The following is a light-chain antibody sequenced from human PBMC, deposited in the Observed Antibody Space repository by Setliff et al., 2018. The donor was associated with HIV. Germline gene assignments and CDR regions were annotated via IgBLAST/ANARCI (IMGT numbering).Light chain of an antibody. V-gene: IGLV1-44*01. Sequence: QSALTQPPSASGTPGQRVTISCSGSSSNIGSNIVNWYQHLPGTAPKLLIYRNNQRPSGVPDRFSGSTSGTSASLAISGLQSEDEADYYCATWDDSLNGNVFGSGTKVTVL. CDR2: RNN. J-gene: IGLJ1*01. CDR1: SSNIGSNI. CDR3: ATWDDSLNGNV.